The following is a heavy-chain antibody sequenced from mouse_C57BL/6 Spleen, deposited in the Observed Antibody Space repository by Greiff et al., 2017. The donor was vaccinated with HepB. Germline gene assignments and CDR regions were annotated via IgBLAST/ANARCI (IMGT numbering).Heavy chain of an antibody. CDR3: ARDGITTVVADWYFDV. CDR1: GYTFTSYG. Sequence: VNVVESGAELARPGASVKLSCKASGYTFTSYGISWVKQRTGQGLEWIGEIYPRSGNTYYNEKFKGKATLTADKSSSTAYMELRSLTSEDSAVYFCARDGITTVVADWYFDVWGTGTTVTVSS. J-gene: IGHJ1*03. D-gene: IGHD1-1*01. CDR2: IYPRSGNT. V-gene: IGHV1-81*01.